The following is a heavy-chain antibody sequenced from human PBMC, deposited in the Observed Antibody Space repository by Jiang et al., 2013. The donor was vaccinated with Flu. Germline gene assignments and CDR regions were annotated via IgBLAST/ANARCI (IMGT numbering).Heavy chain of an antibody. V-gene: IGHV3-23*01. Sequence: RLSCAASGFTFSSYAMSWVRQAPGKGLEWVSAISGSGGSTYYADSVKGRFTISRDNSKNTLYLQMNSLRAEDTAVYYCAKVFSVPLSGSYYGQDYWGQGTLVTVSS. CDR1: GFTFSSYA. D-gene: IGHD1-26*01. J-gene: IGHJ4*02. CDR3: AKVFSVPLSGSYYGQDY. CDR2: ISGSGGST.